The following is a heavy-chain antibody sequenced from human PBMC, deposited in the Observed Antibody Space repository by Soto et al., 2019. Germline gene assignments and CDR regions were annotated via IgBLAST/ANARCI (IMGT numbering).Heavy chain of an antibody. CDR1: GASISSTSSY. V-gene: IGHV4-39*01. CDR2: FFYNKNT. D-gene: IGHD1-26*01. Sequence: SETLSLTCTVSGASISSTSSYWGWVRQSPGKGLEWIGSFFYNKNTYYNPSLKSRVSISVDTSKMQFSLNLTSVTAADTAVYYCARHVEWEIFYYFEHWGQGTPVTVSS. J-gene: IGHJ4*02. CDR3: ARHVEWEIFYYFEH.